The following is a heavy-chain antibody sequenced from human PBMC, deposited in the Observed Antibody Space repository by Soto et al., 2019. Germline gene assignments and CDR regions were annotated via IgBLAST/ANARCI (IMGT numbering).Heavy chain of an antibody. J-gene: IGHJ4*02. D-gene: IGHD3-10*01. V-gene: IGHV3-30*18. CDR1: GFTFSSYG. Sequence: QVQLVESGGGVVQPGRSLRLSCAASGFTFSSYGMHWVRQAPDKGLEWVAVISYDGSNKYYADSVKGRFTISRDNSKNTLYLQMNSLRAEDTAVYYCAKALTGNGARGVFHYWGQGTLVTVSS. CDR2: ISYDGSNK. CDR3: AKALTGNGARGVFHY.